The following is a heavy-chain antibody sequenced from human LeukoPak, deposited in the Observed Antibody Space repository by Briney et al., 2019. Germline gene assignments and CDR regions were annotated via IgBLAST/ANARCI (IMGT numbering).Heavy chain of an antibody. CDR3: AGRYCSSTSCYFHYYYGMDV. CDR1: GGSFSGYY. CDR2: INHSGST. V-gene: IGHV4-34*01. Sequence: PSETLSLTCAVYGGSFSGYYWSWIRQPPGKELEWIGEINHSGSTNYNPSLQSRVTISVDTSKNQFSLKLSSVTAADTAVYYCAGRYCSSTSCYFHYYYGMDVWGKGTTVTVSS. D-gene: IGHD2-2*01. J-gene: IGHJ6*04.